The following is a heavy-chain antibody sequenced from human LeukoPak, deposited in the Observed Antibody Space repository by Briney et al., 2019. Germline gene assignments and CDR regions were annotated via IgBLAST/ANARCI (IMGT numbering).Heavy chain of an antibody. V-gene: IGHV4-61*02. CDR1: GGSISSGSYY. J-gene: IGHJ6*03. D-gene: IGHD6-13*01. CDR3: ARQGVYGSSWYYYYMDV. Sequence: PSETLSLTCTVSGGSISSGSYYWRWIRQPAGKGLEWIGGIYNSGSNHYHPSLKSRVTISVETSKNQFSLKLSSVTAADTAVYYCARQGVYGSSWYYYYMDVWGKGTTVTVSS. CDR2: IYNSGSN.